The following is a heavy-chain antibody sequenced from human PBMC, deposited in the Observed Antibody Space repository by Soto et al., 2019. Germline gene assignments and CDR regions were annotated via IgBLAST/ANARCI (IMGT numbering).Heavy chain of an antibody. CDR2: ILNDGSNK. CDR3: AKIFWPGYCTTSSCYVFDY. V-gene: IGHV3-30*18. D-gene: IGHD2-2*03. CDR1: GFTSSTYV. J-gene: IGHJ4*02. Sequence: QVQLVESGGAGVQLGGSRKLFGKPSGFTSSTYVMHWAGQLQGRGLEGVAVILNDGSNKYYIDSVKGRFTISRDNSKSTLYLQMNSLKVEDTAVYYCAKIFWPGYCTTSSCYVFDYWGQGTLVTVSS.